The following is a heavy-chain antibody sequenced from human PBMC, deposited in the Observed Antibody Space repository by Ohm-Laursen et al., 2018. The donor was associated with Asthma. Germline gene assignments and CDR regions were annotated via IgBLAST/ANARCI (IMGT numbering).Heavy chain of an antibody. D-gene: IGHD3-9*01. J-gene: IGHJ4*02. Sequence: SQTLSLTCIVSGDSISSGNNYWSWIRQHPGRGLEWIGYIYYSGITHSNPSLRSRVSLSVDTSKNQFSLKLSSVTAADTAVYYCVREDFDWPPGYCDYWGQGTLVTVSS. V-gene: IGHV4-31*03. CDR1: GDSISSGNNY. CDR2: IYYSGIT. CDR3: VREDFDWPPGYCDY.